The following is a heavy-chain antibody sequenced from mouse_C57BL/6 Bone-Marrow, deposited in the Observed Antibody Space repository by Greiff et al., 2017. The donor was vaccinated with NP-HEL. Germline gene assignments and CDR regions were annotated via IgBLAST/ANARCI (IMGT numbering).Heavy chain of an antibody. J-gene: IGHJ2*01. CDR1: GFTFSSYA. Sequence: EVKLMESGGGLVKPGGSLKLSCAASGFTFSSYAMSWVRQTPEKRLEWVATISDGGSYTYYPDNVKGRFTISRDNAKNNLYLQMSHLKSEDTAMYYCAREGVDYWGQGTTLTVSS. CDR2: ISDGGSYT. V-gene: IGHV5-4*01. CDR3: AREGVDY.